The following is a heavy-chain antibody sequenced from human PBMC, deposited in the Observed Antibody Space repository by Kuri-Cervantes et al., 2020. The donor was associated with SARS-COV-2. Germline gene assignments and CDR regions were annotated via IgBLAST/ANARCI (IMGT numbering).Heavy chain of an antibody. V-gene: IGHV3-30*04. J-gene: IGHJ5*02. CDR2: ISYDGRNK. D-gene: IGHD3-10*01. CDR3: ASLTGFNWFDP. Sequence: GGSLRLSCAASGFTFSSYAMHWVRQAPGKGLEWVAVISYDGRNKYDADSVKGRFTISRDNAKNSLYLQMNSLRAEDTAVYYCASLTGFNWFDPWGQGTLVTVSS. CDR1: GFTFSSYA.